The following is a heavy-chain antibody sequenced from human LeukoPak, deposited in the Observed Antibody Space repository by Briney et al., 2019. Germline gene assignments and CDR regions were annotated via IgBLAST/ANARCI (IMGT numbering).Heavy chain of an antibody. CDR2: ISTRSKII. V-gene: IGHV3-11*01. J-gene: IGHJ4*02. D-gene: IGHD4-17*01. CDR3: ARGQTTVTN. CDR1: GFTFNDYY. Sequence: KAGGSLRLSCAASGFTFNDYYMTWIRQAPGKGLEWISYISTRSKIIYNADSVKGRFTISRDNAKNSLYLQMNSLRAEDTAVYYCARGQTTVTNWGQGTLSPSPQ.